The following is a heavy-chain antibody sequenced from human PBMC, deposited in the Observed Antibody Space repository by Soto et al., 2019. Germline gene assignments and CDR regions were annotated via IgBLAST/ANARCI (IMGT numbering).Heavy chain of an antibody. CDR2: ISDDGSRT. Sequence: GGSLRLSCAASGFSFSTFEMSWVRQAPGRGLEWVSFISDDGSRTYYADAVKGRFTISRDNSKHTLYLQMNSLTAEDTAVYACVKGGWLDFWGQGTLVTSPQ. CDR3: VKGGWLDF. CDR1: GFSFSTFE. J-gene: IGHJ5*01. D-gene: IGHD3-16*01. V-gene: IGHV3-23*01.